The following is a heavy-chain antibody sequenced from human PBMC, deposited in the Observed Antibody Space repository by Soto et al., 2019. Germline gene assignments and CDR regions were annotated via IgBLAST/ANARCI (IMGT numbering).Heavy chain of an antibody. Sequence: SETLSLSCTASGGSVCSYYWSWIRQPPGKGLEWIGYIYYSGSTNYNPSLKSRVTISVDTSKNQFSLKLSSVTAADTAVYYCARRITDIVVVPAAVRTNYEIYYMDVWGKGTTVTVSS. V-gene: IGHV4-59*08. CDR2: IYYSGST. CDR1: GGSVCSYY. CDR3: ARRITDIVVVPAAVRTNYEIYYMDV. D-gene: IGHD2-2*01. J-gene: IGHJ6*03.